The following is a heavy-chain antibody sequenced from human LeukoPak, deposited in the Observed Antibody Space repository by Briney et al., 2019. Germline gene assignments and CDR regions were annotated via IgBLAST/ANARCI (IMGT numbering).Heavy chain of an antibody. CDR1: GFTVSSTY. Sequence: GGSLRLSCAASGFTVSSTYMSWVRQAPGKGLEWVSVISGSGGSTYYADSVKGRFTISRDNSKNTLYLQMNSLRAEDTAVYYCAKGGGWFGDYWGQGTLVTVSS. J-gene: IGHJ4*02. V-gene: IGHV3-23*01. CDR3: AKGGGWFGDY. CDR2: ISGSGGST. D-gene: IGHD3-10*01.